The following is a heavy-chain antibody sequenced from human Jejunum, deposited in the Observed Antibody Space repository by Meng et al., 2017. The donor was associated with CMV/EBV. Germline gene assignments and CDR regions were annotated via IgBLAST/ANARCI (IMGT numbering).Heavy chain of an antibody. CDR3: VRGQLVPFDY. D-gene: IGHD6-6*01. CDR2: ISSSTK. CDR1: GLTFSSYG. J-gene: IGHJ4*02. Sequence: LSCAAAGLTFSSYGMNWVRQAPGKGLEWVSYISSSTKYYVDSVKGRFTVSRDNAKSSLYLQMNSLRAEDTAVYYCVRGQLVPFDYWGPGILVTVSS. V-gene: IGHV3-48*03.